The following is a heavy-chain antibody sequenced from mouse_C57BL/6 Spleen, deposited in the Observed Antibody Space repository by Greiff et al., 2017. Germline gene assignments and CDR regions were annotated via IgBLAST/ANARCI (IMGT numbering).Heavy chain of an antibody. Sequence: QVQLQQPGAELVKPGASVKMSCKASGYTFTSYWITWVKPRPGQGLEWIGDLYPGSGSTNYNEKFKSKATLTVDTSSSTAYMQLSSLTSEDSAVYYCARYYDGYYVFAYWGQGTLVTVSA. D-gene: IGHD2-3*01. V-gene: IGHV1-55*01. J-gene: IGHJ3*01. CDR3: ARYYDGYYVFAY. CDR1: GYTFTSYW. CDR2: LYPGSGST.